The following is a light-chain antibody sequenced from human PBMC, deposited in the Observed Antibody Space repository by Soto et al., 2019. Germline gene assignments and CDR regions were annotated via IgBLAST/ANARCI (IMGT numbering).Light chain of an antibody. CDR2: KAS. Sequence: DIRMTQSPTTLSASVGDRVTITCRASQSIGSWLAWYQQKPGKAPKLLIYKASTLESGAPSRFSGSGSGTEFILTISSLQPDDFASYYCQQYGSYSPWTFGQGTKVEIK. V-gene: IGKV1-5*03. CDR1: QSIGSW. CDR3: QQYGSYSPWT. J-gene: IGKJ1*01.